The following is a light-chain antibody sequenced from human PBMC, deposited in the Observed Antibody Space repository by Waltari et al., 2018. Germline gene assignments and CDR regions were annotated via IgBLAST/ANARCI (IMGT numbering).Light chain of an antibody. Sequence: EIVLTQSPATLSLSPGERAVLSCRASQSVSNKLAWYQQKPGQTPRLLSYGASSRATGIPDRFGGSGSGTDFTLTINSLEPEDFAVYYCQQYGDWPLTFGGGTKVEIK. J-gene: IGKJ4*01. CDR2: GAS. CDR1: QSVSNK. CDR3: QQYGDWPLT. V-gene: IGKV3-11*01.